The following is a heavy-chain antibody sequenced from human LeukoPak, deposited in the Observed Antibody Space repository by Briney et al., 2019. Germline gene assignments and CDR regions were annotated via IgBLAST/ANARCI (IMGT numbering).Heavy chain of an antibody. V-gene: IGHV3-66*01. CDR3: ARDLGNYLDTAA. CDR1: GFTVSSNY. Sequence: GGSLRLSCAASGFTVSSNYMSWVRQAPGKGLEWVSVIYSGGSTYYADSVKGRFTISRDNSKNTLYLQMNSLRAEDTGVYYCARDLGNYLDTAAWGQGTLVTVSS. D-gene: IGHD5-18*01. CDR2: IYSGGST. J-gene: IGHJ5*02.